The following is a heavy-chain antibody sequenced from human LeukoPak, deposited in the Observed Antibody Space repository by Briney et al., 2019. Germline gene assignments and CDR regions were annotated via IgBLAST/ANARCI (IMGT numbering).Heavy chain of an antibody. CDR3: ARVPRSSRIPIFR. V-gene: IGHV3-48*03. J-gene: IGHJ4*02. CDR1: EFTFSSYE. D-gene: IGHD3-3*01. Sequence: GGSLRLSCAASEFTFSSYEMNWVRQAPGKGLEGVSYISSSGDTIYCAHSVKRRFTISRDNAKNSLYLQLNSLRAEDTAVYYCARVPRSSRIPIFRWGQGTLVTVSS. CDR2: ISSSGDTI.